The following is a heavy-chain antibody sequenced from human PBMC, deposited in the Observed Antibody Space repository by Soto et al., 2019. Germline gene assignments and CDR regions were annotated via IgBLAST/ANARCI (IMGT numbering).Heavy chain of an antibody. V-gene: IGHV4-38-2*02. D-gene: IGHD6-19*01. CDR3: ARVHVMVVAGSTFDY. CDR2: IYPGGTT. CDR1: GDSISSGSY. J-gene: IGHJ4*03. Sequence: SETLSITRTVSGDSISSGSYWGWIRQPPGEGPEWIASIYPGGTTFYNPSLKSRISISVDTSKNQFSLRLTSVTAADTATYYCARVHVMVVAGSTFDYWGPGTLVTVSS.